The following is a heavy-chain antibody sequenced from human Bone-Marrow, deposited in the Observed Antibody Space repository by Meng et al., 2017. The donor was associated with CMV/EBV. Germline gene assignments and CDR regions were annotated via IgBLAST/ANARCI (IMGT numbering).Heavy chain of an antibody. V-gene: IGHV4-39*07. CDR3: AKEIQIGADY. CDR2: IYYSGTT. D-gene: IGHD2/OR15-2a*01. Sequence: SDTLSLTCTVPGRSISSSSYYWGWIRQPPGKGLEWIGSIYYSGTTYYNSSLKSRVTMSVDTSKNQFSLKLNSVTAADTAVYYCAKEIQIGADYWGQGTLVTVSS. CDR1: GRSISSSSYY. J-gene: IGHJ4*02.